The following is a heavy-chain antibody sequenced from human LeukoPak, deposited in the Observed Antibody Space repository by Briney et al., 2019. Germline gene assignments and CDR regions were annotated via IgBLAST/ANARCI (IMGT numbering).Heavy chain of an antibody. D-gene: IGHD1-26*01. CDR3: ARVFARSGEVSGSYYYY. Sequence: VASVKVSCKASGGTFSSYAINWVRQAPGQGLEWMGGIIPIFGTANYAQKFQGRVAITTGESTSTAYMELSSLRSEDTAVYYCARVFARSGEVSGSYYYYWGQGTLVTVSS. J-gene: IGHJ4*02. V-gene: IGHV1-69*05. CDR1: GGTFSSYA. CDR2: IIPIFGTA.